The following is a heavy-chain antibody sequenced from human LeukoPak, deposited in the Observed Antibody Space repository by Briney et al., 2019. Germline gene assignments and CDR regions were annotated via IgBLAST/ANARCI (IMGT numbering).Heavy chain of an antibody. CDR1: GFSFSSYS. V-gene: IGHV3-48*01. CDR2: ISGVGGTI. J-gene: IGHJ5*02. Sequence: LSGGSLRLSCSASGFSFSSYSIDWVRQAPRKGLEWLSYISGVGGTIHYADSVKGRFTTSRDNAKNSLYLQLNSLRAEDTAVYYCASLIKIEAWGQGTLVTVSS. CDR3: ASLIKIEA.